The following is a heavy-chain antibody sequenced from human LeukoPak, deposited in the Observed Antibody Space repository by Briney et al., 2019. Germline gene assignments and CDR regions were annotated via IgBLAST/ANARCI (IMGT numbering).Heavy chain of an antibody. CDR3: ARIGVLRYFDYPSDY. V-gene: IGHV5-51*01. D-gene: IGHD3-9*01. CDR1: GYSFTSYW. J-gene: IGHJ4*02. Sequence: GESLKISCKGSGYSFTSYWIGWVRQMPGKGLEWMGIIYPGDSDTRYSPSFQGQVTISADKSISTAYLQWSSLKASDTAMYYCARIGVLRYFDYPSDYWGQGTLVTVSS. CDR2: IYPGDSDT.